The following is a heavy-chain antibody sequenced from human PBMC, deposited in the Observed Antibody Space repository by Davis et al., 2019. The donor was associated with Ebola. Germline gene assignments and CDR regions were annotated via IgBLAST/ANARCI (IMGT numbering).Heavy chain of an antibody. V-gene: IGHV4-39*07. CDR2: IYSSGST. Sequence: MPSETLSLTCTVSGGSISSSSYYWGWIRQPPGKGLEWIGNIYSSGSTYYNPSLKSRVTISIDTSKNQFSLKLSSVTAADTAVYYCATSSSWYSTGMDVWGQGTTVTVSS. D-gene: IGHD6-13*01. CDR1: GGSISSSSYY. CDR3: ATSSSWYSTGMDV. J-gene: IGHJ6*02.